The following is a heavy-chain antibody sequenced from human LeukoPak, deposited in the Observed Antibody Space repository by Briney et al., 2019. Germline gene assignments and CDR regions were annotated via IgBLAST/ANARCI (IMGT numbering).Heavy chain of an antibody. J-gene: IGHJ4*02. CDR3: LRGDRRDY. CDR2: IDSSGGYM. CDR1: GFTFSSYN. V-gene: IGHV3-21*06. Sequence: GGSLRLSCAASGFTFSSYNMNWVRQAPGKGLEWVSSIDSSGGYMFYAVSVKGRFIISRDNAKDSLYLQMNSLRVEDTAVYYCLRGDRRDYWGQGTLVTVSS.